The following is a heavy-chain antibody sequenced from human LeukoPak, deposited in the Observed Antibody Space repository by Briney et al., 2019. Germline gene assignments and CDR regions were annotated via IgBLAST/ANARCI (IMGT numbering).Heavy chain of an antibody. CDR1: GYSFTNYW. V-gene: IGHV5-51*01. CDR3: AKTIASLGSGARYFDP. D-gene: IGHD5/OR15-5a*01. CDR2: MHPGESEI. Sequence: GESLKISCKASGYSFTNYWIAWVRQKPGKGLEWMGIMHPGESEINYSPSFEGQVTISADTSISTAYLEWYSLKASDSAIYYCAKTIASLGSGARYFDPWGQGTMITVSS. J-gene: IGHJ5*02.